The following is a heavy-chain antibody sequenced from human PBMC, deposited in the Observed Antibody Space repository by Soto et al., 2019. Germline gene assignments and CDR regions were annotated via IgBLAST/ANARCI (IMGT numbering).Heavy chain of an antibody. CDR2: ISYNGDKT. Sequence: QVPLLESGGGVVQPGRSLRLSCAASGFSFNTYGMHWVRQAPGKGLEWVAVISYNGDKTFYADSVKGRFTISRDNSQSTLYLQMNSLRPEDTAVYYCAKDRIRGTSYFDYWGQGTLVTVSS. CDR3: AKDRIRGTSYFDY. V-gene: IGHV3-30*18. J-gene: IGHJ4*02. D-gene: IGHD6-6*01. CDR1: GFSFNTYG.